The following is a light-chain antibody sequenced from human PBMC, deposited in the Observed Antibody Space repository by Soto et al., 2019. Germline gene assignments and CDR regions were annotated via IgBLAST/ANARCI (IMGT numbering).Light chain of an antibody. CDR1: QTGSNSY. J-gene: IGKJ1*01. V-gene: IGKV3-20*01. Sequence: EIVLTQSPGTLSLSPGERATLSCRASQTGSNSYLAWYQQKSGQAPRLLIYGVSTRATGTPDRFSGSGSGTEFTLNIRRLEPEDGAVYVGQHYVYPQWTFGPGTKVDI. CDR3: QHYVYPQWT. CDR2: GVS.